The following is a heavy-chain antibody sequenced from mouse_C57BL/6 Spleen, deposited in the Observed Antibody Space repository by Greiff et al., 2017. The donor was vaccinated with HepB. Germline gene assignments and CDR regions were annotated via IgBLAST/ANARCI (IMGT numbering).Heavy chain of an antibody. J-gene: IGHJ3*01. CDR2: IDPSDSYT. CDR3: ARWGDYAGWFAY. Sequence: QVQLQQPGAELVKPGASVKLSCKASGYTFTSYWMQWVKQRPGQGLEWIGEIDPSDSYTNYNQKFKGKATLTVDTSSSTAYMQRSSLASEDSAVYYWARWGDYAGWFAYWGQGTLVTVSA. D-gene: IGHD2-4*01. V-gene: IGHV1-50*01. CDR1: GYTFTSYW.